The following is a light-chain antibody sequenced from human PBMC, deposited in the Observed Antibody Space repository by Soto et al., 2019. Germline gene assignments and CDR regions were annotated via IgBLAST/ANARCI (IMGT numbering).Light chain of an antibody. Sequence: QSALTQPRSVSGSPGQSVTISCTGTSSDVGGYNYVSWYQQHPGKAPKLMIYDVSKRPSGVPDRFSGSKSGNTASLTISGLQAEDEADYYCCSYAGSNNHVLFGGGTKLTVL. J-gene: IGLJ2*01. CDR1: SSDVGGYNY. V-gene: IGLV2-11*01. CDR3: CSYAGSNNHVL. CDR2: DVS.